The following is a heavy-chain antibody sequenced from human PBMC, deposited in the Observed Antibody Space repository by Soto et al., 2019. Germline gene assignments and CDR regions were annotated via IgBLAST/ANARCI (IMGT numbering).Heavy chain of an antibody. Sequence: SEPLSLTCTVSGGSMSSGDYYWSWIRQPPGKGLEWIGYIHYSGSTYYNPSLKSRVTISVDASKKQFSLNLNSVTAADTAVYYCARREVKGFDPWGQGTLVTVSS. V-gene: IGHV4-30-4*01. CDR1: GGSMSSGDYY. CDR3: ARREVKGFDP. J-gene: IGHJ5*02. CDR2: IHYSGST.